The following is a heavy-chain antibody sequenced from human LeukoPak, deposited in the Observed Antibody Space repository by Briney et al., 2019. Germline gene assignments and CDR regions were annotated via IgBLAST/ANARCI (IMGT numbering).Heavy chain of an antibody. CDR3: ARGTGVSRSIAVAGRGYFQH. CDR1: GYTFTGYY. CDR2: INPNSGGT. D-gene: IGHD6-19*01. Sequence: ASVKVSCKASGYTFTGYYMHWVRQAPGQGLEWMGWINPNSGGTNYAQKFQGRVTMTRDTSISTAYMELSRLRSDDTAVYYCARGTGVSRSIAVAGRGYFQHWGQGTLVTVSS. V-gene: IGHV1-2*02. J-gene: IGHJ1*01.